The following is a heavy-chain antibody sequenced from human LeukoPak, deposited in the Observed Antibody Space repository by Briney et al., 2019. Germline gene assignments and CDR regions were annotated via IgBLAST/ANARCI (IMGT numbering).Heavy chain of an antibody. Sequence: GASVKVSCKASGYTFTSYGISWVRQAPGQGLEWMGWISAYNGNTNYAQKFQGRVTMTRNTSISTAYMELSSLRSEDTAVYYCARGGRSISSGYYVSDAFDIWGQGTMVTVSS. D-gene: IGHD3-22*01. CDR1: GYTFTSYG. CDR3: ARGGRSISSGYYVSDAFDI. V-gene: IGHV1-18*01. J-gene: IGHJ3*02. CDR2: ISAYNGNT.